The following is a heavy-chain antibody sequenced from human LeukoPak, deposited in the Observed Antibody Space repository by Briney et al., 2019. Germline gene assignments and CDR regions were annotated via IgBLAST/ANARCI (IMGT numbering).Heavy chain of an antibody. Sequence: SVKVSCKASGGTFNSYTISWVRQAPGQGLEWMGRIIPILGIANYAQKFQGRVTITADKSTSTAYMELSSLRSEETAVYYCAREGPAYCSSTSCYELGCDPWGQGTLVTVSS. CDR3: AREGPAYCSSTSCYELGCDP. CDR2: IIPILGIA. J-gene: IGHJ5*02. CDR1: GGTFNSYT. D-gene: IGHD2-2*01. V-gene: IGHV1-69*04.